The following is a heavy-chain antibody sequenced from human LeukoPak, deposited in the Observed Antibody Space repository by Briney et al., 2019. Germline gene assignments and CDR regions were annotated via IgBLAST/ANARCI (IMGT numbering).Heavy chain of an antibody. Sequence: ASVKVSCKASGYTFSSYAMHWVRQAPGQRLEWMGWINAGNGNTKYSQKFQGRVTITRDTSASTAYMELSSLRSEDTAVYYCARSGYSSGWSFDYWGQGTLVTVSS. CDR3: ARSGYSSGWSFDY. V-gene: IGHV1-3*01. CDR2: INAGNGNT. D-gene: IGHD6-19*01. J-gene: IGHJ4*02. CDR1: GYTFSSYA.